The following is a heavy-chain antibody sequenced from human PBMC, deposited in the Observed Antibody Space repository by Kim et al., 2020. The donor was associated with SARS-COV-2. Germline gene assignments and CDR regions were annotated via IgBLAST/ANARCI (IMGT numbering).Heavy chain of an antibody. J-gene: IGHJ5*02. Sequence: YSNPSLRSRVTISVDTSKNQFSLKLSSVTAAATAVYYCARVVVGATGWFDPWGQGTLVTVSS. D-gene: IGHD2-15*01. CDR3: ARVVVGATGWFDP. V-gene: IGHV4-31*02.